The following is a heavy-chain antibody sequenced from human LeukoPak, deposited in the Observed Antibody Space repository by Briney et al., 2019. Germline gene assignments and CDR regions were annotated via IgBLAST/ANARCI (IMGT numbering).Heavy chain of an antibody. Sequence: SETLSLTCTVSGGSINGYFCTWLRQSAGAGLECIGRIHTSGTTYYNPSFKSRVSMSVDTSNNKFSLRLNSVSAADTAVYYCARDPVGHGRYFDYWGQGALVTVSS. V-gene: IGHV4-4*07. CDR2: IHTSGTT. CDR3: ARDPVGHGRYFDY. J-gene: IGHJ4*02. CDR1: GGSINGYF. D-gene: IGHD4-23*01.